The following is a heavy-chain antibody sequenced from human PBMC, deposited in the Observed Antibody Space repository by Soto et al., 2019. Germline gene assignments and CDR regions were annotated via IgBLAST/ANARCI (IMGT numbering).Heavy chain of an antibody. CDR2: IWYDGSNQ. J-gene: IGHJ4*02. V-gene: IGHV3-33*01. CDR3: ARNGGYCSGGTCFLTREIDY. Sequence: QVQLVESGGGVVQPGRSLRLSCAASGLTFSNHGMHWVRQAPGKGLEWVAVIWYDGSNQYYGDSVKGRFTISRDNSRNTLYLQMNSVRAEDTAVYYCARNGGYCSGGTCFLTREIDYWGQGTLVTVSS. D-gene: IGHD2-15*01. CDR1: GLTFSNHG.